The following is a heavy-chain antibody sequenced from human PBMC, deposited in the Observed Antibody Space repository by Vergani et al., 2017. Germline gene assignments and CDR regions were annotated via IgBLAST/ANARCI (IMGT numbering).Heavy chain of an antibody. CDR1: GFTFSSYA. V-gene: IGHV3-23*03. Sequence: EVQLLESGGGLVQPGGSLRLSCAASGFTFSSYAMSWVRQAPGKGLEWVSVIYSGGSSTYYADSVKGRFTISIDNSKNTLYLQMNSLRAEDTAVYYCAKGGIAARDYYYYYMDVWGKGP. D-gene: IGHD6-6*01. CDR3: AKGGIAARDYYYYYMDV. CDR2: IYSGGSST. J-gene: IGHJ6*03.